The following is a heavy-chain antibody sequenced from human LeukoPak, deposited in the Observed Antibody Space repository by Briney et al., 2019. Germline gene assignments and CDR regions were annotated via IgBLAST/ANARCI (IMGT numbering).Heavy chain of an antibody. J-gene: IGHJ4*02. CDR3: ARGTRLWGNEEYYFDY. Sequence: PGGSLRLSCAASGFTFSSYSMNWVRQAPGKGLEWVANIKQDGSEKYYVDSVKGRFTISRDNAKNSLYLQMNSLRAEDTAVYYCARGTRLWGNEEYYFDYWGQGTLVTVSS. D-gene: IGHD2-21*01. CDR2: IKQDGSEK. CDR1: GFTFSSYS. V-gene: IGHV3-7*01.